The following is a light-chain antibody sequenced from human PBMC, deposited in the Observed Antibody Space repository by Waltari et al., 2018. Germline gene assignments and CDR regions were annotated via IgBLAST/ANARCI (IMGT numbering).Light chain of an antibody. J-gene: IGLJ3*02. Sequence: QAVVTQEPSLTVSPGETVTLTCGSSTGAITSGHYPYWFQQKPGQAPRTLIFDTSNKHSWTPARFSGSLLGGQAALTLSGAQPEDEAKYYCLLYESGARPGVFGGGTKLTVL. CDR1: TGAITSGHY. CDR3: LLYESGARPGV. CDR2: DTS. V-gene: IGLV7-46*01.